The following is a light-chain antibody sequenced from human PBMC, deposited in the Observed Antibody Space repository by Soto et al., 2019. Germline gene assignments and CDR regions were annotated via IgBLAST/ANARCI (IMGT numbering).Light chain of an antibody. CDR3: SSYAGNNNLI. V-gene: IGLV2-8*01. Sequence: QSALTQPPSASGSPGQSVTISCTGTSSDVGGYNYVSWYQQHPGKAPKLMSYEVSKRPSGVPDRFSGSKSGNTASLTVSGLQAEDEADYYCSSYAGNNNLIFGTGTKVTVL. CDR2: EVS. CDR1: SSDVGGYNY. J-gene: IGLJ1*01.